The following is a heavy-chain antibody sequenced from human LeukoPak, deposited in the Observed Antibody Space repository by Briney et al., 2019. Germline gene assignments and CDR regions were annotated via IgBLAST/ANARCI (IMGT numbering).Heavy chain of an antibody. Sequence: SETLSLTCTVSGGSIISINYYWGWIRQTPGKGLEWIGSMYYSGNTDYNPSLKSRVTISVDTSKNQFSLKLDSVTAADTAVYYCGRGPKLGIWGQGTLVIVSS. J-gene: IGHJ4*02. CDR3: GRGPKLGI. CDR1: GGSIISINYY. D-gene: IGHD7-27*01. CDR2: MYYSGNT. V-gene: IGHV4-39*01.